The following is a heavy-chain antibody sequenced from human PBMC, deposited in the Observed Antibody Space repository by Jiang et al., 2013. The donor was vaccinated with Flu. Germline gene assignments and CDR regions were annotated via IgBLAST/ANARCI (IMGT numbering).Heavy chain of an antibody. CDR2: ISYDGRIQ. J-gene: IGHJ4*02. D-gene: IGHD3-22*01. V-gene: IGHV3-30*04. CDR1: GFSFASHA. Sequence: LSCSASGFSFASHAMHWVRQAPGKGLEWVAGISYDGRIQYYAESVRGRFTISRDNSRSTLYLQMSGLRTEDTAIYYCTRDLKDHYDSGGVLYGGLQWGQGTLVTVSS. CDR3: TRDLKDHYDSGGVLYGGLQ.